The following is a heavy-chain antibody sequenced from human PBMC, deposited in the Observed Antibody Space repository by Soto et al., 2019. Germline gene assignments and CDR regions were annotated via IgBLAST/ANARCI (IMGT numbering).Heavy chain of an antibody. CDR2: IGGSGYE. Sequence: GGSLRLSCEASGFTSSTYAMSWVRQAPGKGLEWVSAIGGSGYEYYEDSVKARFPISIDNSKTTLYLQMYSRKAEDTAIYYCVRDIVIVPAASPMGYFDYWGQGALVTVSS. J-gene: IGHJ4*02. V-gene: IGHV3-23*01. D-gene: IGHD2-2*01. CDR3: VRDIVIVPAASPMGYFDY. CDR1: GFTSSTYA.